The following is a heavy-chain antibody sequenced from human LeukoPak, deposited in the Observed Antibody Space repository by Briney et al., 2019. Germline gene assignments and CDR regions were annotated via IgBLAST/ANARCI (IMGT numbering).Heavy chain of an antibody. V-gene: IGHV1-24*01. CDR3: ATPGEGYYYDSSGYFPYCFDC. J-gene: IGHJ4*02. Sequence: VSVTVSRQSSLYRLTQLSLHWVRPAPAKGVAWLGGVDHEDGEHIYAQKFQGRVTMTEDTSTDTAYMELSSLRSEDTAVYYCATPGEGYYYDSSGYFPYCFDCWGQGTLVTVSS. D-gene: IGHD3-22*01. CDR2: VDHEDGEH. CDR1: LYRLTQLS.